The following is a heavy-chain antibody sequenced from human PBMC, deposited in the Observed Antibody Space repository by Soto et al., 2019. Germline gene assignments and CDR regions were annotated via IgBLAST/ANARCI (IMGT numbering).Heavy chain of an antibody. Sequence: EVQLLESGGGLVQPGGSLRLSCAASGFTFSSYAMSWVRQAPGKGLEWVSAISGSGGSTYYADSVKGRFTISRDNSRNTLYLQMNSLRAEDTAVYYCAKDLYCSGGSCYWGQGTLVTVSS. CDR2: ISGSGGST. J-gene: IGHJ4*02. V-gene: IGHV3-23*01. CDR1: GFTFSSYA. CDR3: AKDLYCSGGSCY. D-gene: IGHD2-15*01.